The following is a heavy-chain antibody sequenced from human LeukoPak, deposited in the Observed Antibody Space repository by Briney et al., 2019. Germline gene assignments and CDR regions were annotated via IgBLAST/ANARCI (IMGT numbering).Heavy chain of an antibody. Sequence: SETLSLTCTVSGGSISSSSYYWGWIRQPPGKGLEWIGSIYYSGSTYYNPSLKSRVTISVDTSKNQFSLKLSSVTAADTAVYYCARDYYDSSGYYWGQGTLVTVSS. V-gene: IGHV4-39*07. CDR3: ARDYYDSSGYY. D-gene: IGHD3-22*01. CDR2: IYYSGST. J-gene: IGHJ4*02. CDR1: GGSISSSSYY.